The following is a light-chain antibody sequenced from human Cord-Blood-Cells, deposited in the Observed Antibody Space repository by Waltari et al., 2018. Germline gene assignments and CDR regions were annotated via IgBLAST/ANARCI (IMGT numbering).Light chain of an antibody. J-gene: IGLJ2*01. Sequence: QSALTQPASVSGSPGQSITISRTGTSSDVGGYNYVSWYQQHPGKAPKLMIYDVSNGPSGVSNRFAGSKCGNTASLTISGLQAEDESDYYCSSYTSSSTIFGGGTKLTVL. CDR3: SSYTSSSTI. V-gene: IGLV2-14*01. CDR2: DVS. CDR1: SSDVGGYNY.